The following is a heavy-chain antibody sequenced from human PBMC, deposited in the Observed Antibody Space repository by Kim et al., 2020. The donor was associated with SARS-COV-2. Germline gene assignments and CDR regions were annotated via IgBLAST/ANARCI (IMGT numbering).Heavy chain of an antibody. J-gene: IGHJ4*02. D-gene: IGHD2-2*01. V-gene: IGHV3-30*02. CDR3: AKDLEYHGSSIDS. Sequence: YYVDSVKGRFTISRDNSRNTLYLQMDSLRPEDTAVYYCAKDLEYHGSSIDSWGQGTLVTVSS.